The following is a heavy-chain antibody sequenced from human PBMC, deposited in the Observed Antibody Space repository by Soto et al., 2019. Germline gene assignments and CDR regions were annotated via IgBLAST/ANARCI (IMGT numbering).Heavy chain of an antibody. CDR3: ARVLRNLWSRYHVDY. CDR2: MDHSGTC. CDR1: GGSINSHY. D-gene: IGHD3-3*01. J-gene: IGHJ4*02. V-gene: IGHV4-59*11. Sequence: ASETLSLTCTVSGGSINSHYWTWIGQPPGKCVAWAGPMDHSGTCYAGSSLKTRVTISLHTYKDQFPLKLSSVSAVHTAVYHCARVLRNLWSRYHVDYWRQALQVTVS.